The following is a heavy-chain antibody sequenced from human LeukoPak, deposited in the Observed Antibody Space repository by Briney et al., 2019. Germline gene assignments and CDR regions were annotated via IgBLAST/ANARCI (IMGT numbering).Heavy chain of an antibody. D-gene: IGHD3-16*01. CDR2: IKEDGSEK. J-gene: IGHJ3*02. Sequence: GGSLRLSCAASGFTFSNYWMTWVRQAPGKGLEWVASIKEDGSEKYHVGSVKGRFTISRDNAKNSLYLQMNSLRADDTAVYYCARRGGTFEIRGQGTVVTVSS. V-gene: IGHV3-7*05. CDR3: ARRGGTFEI. CDR1: GFTFSNYW.